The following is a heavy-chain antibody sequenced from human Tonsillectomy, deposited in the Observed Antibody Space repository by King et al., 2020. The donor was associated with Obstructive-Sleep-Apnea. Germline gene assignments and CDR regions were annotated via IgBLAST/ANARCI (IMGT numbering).Heavy chain of an antibody. V-gene: IGHV4-39*07. D-gene: IGHD2-21*01. Sequence: QLQESGPGLVKPSETLSLTCTVSGGSIITTYDWSWIRQPPGKGVEWIGTIYYSGSTYYNPSLKSRVTISVDTSKNQFSLNLSSVTAADTAVYYCARGPSLGEENDYWGQGTLVTVSS. CDR3: ARGPSLGEENDY. CDR2: IYYSGST. CDR1: GGSIITTYD. J-gene: IGHJ4*02.